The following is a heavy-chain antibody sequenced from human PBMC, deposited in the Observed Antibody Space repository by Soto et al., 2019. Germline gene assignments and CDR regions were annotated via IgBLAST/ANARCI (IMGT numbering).Heavy chain of an antibody. CDR2: INHSGST. V-gene: IGHV4-34*01. CDR1: GGSFSGYY. J-gene: IGHJ6*02. D-gene: IGHD4-17*01. Sequence: QVQLQQWGAGLLKPSETLSLTCAVYGGSFSGYYWSWIRQPPGKGLEWIGEINHSGSTNYNPSLKSRVTISVDTSKNQFSLTLSSVTAADTAVYYCARVNGDYVWYYYGMDVGGQGTTVTVSS. CDR3: ARVNGDYVWYYYGMDV.